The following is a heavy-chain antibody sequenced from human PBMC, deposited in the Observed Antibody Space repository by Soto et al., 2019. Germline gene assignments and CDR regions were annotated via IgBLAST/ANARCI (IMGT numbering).Heavy chain of an antibody. J-gene: IGHJ5*02. V-gene: IGHV1-69*02. CDR1: GGTLSSYS. Sequence: QLHLVQSGAEVRKPGSSVKVSCKASGGTLSSYSVTWVRQAPGQGLEWMGRIIPFLGRTNYAQNFQGRGTSTADMATITANMELSSLRSADAAIYYCARTTGSQNSKWFDPWGQGTLVIVSS. CDR3: ARTTGSQNSKWFDP. CDR2: IIPFLGRT. D-gene: IGHD1-1*01.